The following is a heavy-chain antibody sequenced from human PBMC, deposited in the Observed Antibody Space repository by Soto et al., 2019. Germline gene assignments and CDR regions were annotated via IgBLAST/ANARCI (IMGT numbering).Heavy chain of an antibody. CDR2: IIPIFRST. V-gene: IGHV1-69*06. Sequence: QVQLVQSGAEVKKPGSSVKVSCKASGGTFNSYALIWVRQAPGHGLEWMGGIIPIFRSTNYAQKFQGRVTITANRSTSTASMELSSLRSNDTAVYYCARVLHPPYRRVWRSLYWYFDIWGRGILVTVSS. D-gene: IGHD2-15*01. CDR3: ARVLHPPYRRVWRSLYWYFDI. CDR1: GGTFNSYA. J-gene: IGHJ2*01.